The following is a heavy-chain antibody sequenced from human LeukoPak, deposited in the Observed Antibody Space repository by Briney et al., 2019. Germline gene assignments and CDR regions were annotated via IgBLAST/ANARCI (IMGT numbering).Heavy chain of an antibody. V-gene: IGHV3-7*05. Sequence: GGSLRLSWASSGFTFSSYSMTWVRQAPGKGLEWVANIKQDGSEKYYVDSVKGRFTISRDNAKNSLYLQMNSLRAEDTAVYYCAREQYSYGYIDYWGQGTLVTVSS. CDR1: GFTFSSYS. J-gene: IGHJ4*02. CDR2: IKQDGSEK. D-gene: IGHD5-18*01. CDR3: AREQYSYGYIDY.